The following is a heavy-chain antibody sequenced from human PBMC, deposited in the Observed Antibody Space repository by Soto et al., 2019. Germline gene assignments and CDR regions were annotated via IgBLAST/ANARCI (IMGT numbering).Heavy chain of an antibody. CDR2: ISGSGGST. J-gene: IGHJ3*02. CDR3: AKDFLYSSSPYDAFDI. V-gene: IGHV3-23*01. CDR1: GFTFSSYA. D-gene: IGHD6-6*01. Sequence: GESLKISCAASGFTFSSYAMSWVRQAPGKGLEWVSAISGSGGSTYYADSVKGRFTISRDNSKNTLYLQMNSLRAEDTAVYYCAKDFLYSSSPYDAFDIWGQGTMVTVSS.